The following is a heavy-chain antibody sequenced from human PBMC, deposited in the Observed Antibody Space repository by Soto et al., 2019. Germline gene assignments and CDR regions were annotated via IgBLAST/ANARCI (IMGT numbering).Heavy chain of an antibody. CDR1: GGTFDSNA. J-gene: IGHJ3*02. D-gene: IGHD2-2*01. CDR2: IIPIFGTI. CDR3: AREGLTFGPGAVGGAFDI. V-gene: IGHV1-69*13. Sequence: VASVKVSCKASGGTFDSNAISWVRLAPGQGLEWMGGIIPIFGTINNAQKLQDRVTITADESANIVYMELSSLRSEDTAIYYCAREGLTFGPGAVGGAFDIWG.